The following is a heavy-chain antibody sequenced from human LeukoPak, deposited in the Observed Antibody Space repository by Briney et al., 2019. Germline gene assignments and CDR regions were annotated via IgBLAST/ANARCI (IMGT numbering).Heavy chain of an antibody. V-gene: IGHV3-21*01. J-gene: IGHJ6*02. CDR3: ARDGGVLRYFDWFAENYYYYGMDV. Sequence: GGSLRLSCAASGFTFSSYSMNWVRQAPGKGLEWASSISSSSSYIYYADSVKGRFTISRDNAKNSPYLQMNSLRAEDTAVYYCARDGGVLRYFDWFAENYYYYGMDVWGQGTTVTVSS. D-gene: IGHD3-9*01. CDR1: GFTFSSYS. CDR2: ISSSSSYI.